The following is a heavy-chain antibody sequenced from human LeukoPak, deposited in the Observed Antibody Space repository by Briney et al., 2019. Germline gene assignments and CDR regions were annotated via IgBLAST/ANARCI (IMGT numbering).Heavy chain of an antibody. Sequence: PSETLSLTCTVSGGSMSTYYWTWIRQPPGKGLEWIGFIYYTGSTNYNPSLKSRVTISLDTSKNQFSLKLSSVTAADTAVYYCARDSTGLNWFDPWGQGTLVTVSS. J-gene: IGHJ5*02. D-gene: IGHD2-8*02. CDR1: GGSMSTYY. CDR3: ARDSTGLNWFDP. V-gene: IGHV4-59*01. CDR2: IYYTGST.